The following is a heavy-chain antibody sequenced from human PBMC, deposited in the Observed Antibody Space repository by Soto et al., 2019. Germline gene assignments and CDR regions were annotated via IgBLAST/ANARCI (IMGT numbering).Heavy chain of an antibody. CDR3: ARDGCSGGSCWGYDYMDV. Sequence: GGSLRLSCAASGFTFSSYGMHWVRQAPGKGLEWVAVIWYDGSNKYYADSAKGRFTISRDNSKNTLYLQMNSLRAEDTAVYYCARDGCSGGSCWGYDYMDVWGKGTTVTVSS. J-gene: IGHJ6*03. CDR1: GFTFSSYG. V-gene: IGHV3-33*01. D-gene: IGHD2-15*01. CDR2: IWYDGSNK.